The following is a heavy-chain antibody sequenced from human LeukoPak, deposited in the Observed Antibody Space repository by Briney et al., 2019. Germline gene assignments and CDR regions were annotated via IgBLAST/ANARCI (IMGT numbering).Heavy chain of an antibody. CDR1: GYTFTGYY. D-gene: IGHD5-18*01. J-gene: IGHJ4*02. Sequence: ASVKVSCKASGYTFTGYYMHWVRQAPGQGLEWMGIINPSGGSTSYAQKFQGRVTMTRDMSTSTVYMELSCLRSEDTAVYYCARAYSYGPPFDYWGQGTLVTVSS. CDR3: ARAYSYGPPFDY. V-gene: IGHV1-46*01. CDR2: INPSGGST.